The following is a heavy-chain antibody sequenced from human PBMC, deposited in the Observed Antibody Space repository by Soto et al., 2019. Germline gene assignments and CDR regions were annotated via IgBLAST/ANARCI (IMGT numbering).Heavy chain of an antibody. V-gene: IGHV3-30-3*01. J-gene: IGHJ6*02. D-gene: IGHD2-2*01. CDR3: ARDQMVVVPAASFYYYYGMDV. CDR1: GFTFSSYA. Sequence: QVQLVESGGGVVQPGRSLRLSCAASGFTFSSYAMHWVRQAPGKGLEWVAVISYDGSNKYYADSVKGRFTISRDNSKNKLYLQMNSLRAEDTAVYYCARDQMVVVPAASFYYYYGMDVWGQGTTVTVSS. CDR2: ISYDGSNK.